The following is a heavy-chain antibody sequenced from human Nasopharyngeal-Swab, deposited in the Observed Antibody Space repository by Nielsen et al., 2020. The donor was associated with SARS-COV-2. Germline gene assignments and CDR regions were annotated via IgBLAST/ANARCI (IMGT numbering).Heavy chain of an antibody. V-gene: IGHV3-49*04. CDR2: IRREANGGTA. CDR3: TGYSTIFY. D-gene: IGHD2-2*01. CDR1: GFTFGDYA. Sequence: GGSLTLSCTTSGFTFGDYAMSWVRQAPGKGLEWVGFIRREANGGTAEYAVSVEGRFSISRDDSKSIAYLQMNSLKTEDTAVYYCTGYSTIFYWGQGTLVTVSS. J-gene: IGHJ4*02.